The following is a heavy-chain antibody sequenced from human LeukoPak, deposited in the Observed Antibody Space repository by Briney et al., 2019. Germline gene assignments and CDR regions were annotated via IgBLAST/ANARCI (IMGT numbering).Heavy chain of an antibody. CDR2: IYHSGST. Sequence: SETLSLTCAVSGGSISSGGYSWSWIRQPPGKGLEWIGYIYHSGSTYYNPSLKSRVTISVDRSKNQFSLKLSSVTAADTAVYYCARDLGDWFDPWGQGTLVTVSS. V-gene: IGHV4-30-2*01. CDR3: ARDLGDWFDP. CDR1: GGSISSGGYS. J-gene: IGHJ5*02.